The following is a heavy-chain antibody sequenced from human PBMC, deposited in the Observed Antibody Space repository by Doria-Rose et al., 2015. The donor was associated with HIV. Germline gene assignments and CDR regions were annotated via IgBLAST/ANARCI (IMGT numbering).Heavy chain of an antibody. CDR1: GFTFSKAW. D-gene: IGHD6-19*01. CDR2: IKSTTDGGTI. Sequence: PGGSLRLSCAVSGFTFSKAWMSWVRQAPGRGLEWIGRIKSTTDGGTIDYAAPVKDRVAISRDDSKNTLYLQMNSLKTEDTALYYCSTDAAVRPLDGYWGQGTLVTVSS. J-gene: IGHJ4*02. V-gene: IGHV3-15*01. CDR3: STDAAVRPLDGY.